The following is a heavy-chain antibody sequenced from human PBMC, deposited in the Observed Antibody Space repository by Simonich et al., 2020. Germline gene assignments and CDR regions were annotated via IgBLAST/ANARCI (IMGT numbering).Heavy chain of an antibody. V-gene: IGHV3-7*02. D-gene: IGHD3-9*01. CDR1: GFTFSSYW. CDR2: IKQDGSEK. CDR3: ACLGTGDAFDI. J-gene: IGHJ3*02. Sequence: EVQLVESGGGLVQPGGSLRLSCAASGFTFSSYWMSWGRQAPGKGMVWVANIKQDGSEKDYVASVKGRFTISRDNAKNSLFLQMNSLRAEDTAVYYCACLGTGDAFDIWGQGTMVTVSS.